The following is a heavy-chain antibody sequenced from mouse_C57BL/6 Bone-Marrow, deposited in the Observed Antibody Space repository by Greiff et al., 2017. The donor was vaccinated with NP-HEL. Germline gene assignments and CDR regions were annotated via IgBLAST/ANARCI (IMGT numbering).Heavy chain of an antibody. CDR1: GYTFTDYY. CDR3: ARSGDYYGSSSSYYFYC. CDR2: INPNNGGT. D-gene: IGHD1-1*01. Sequence: EVQLQQSGPELVKPGASVKISCKASGYTFTDYYMNWVKQSHGKSLEWIGDINPNNGGTSYNQKFKGKATLTVDKSSSTAYMELRSLTSEDSAVYYCARSGDYYGSSSSYYFYCWGQGTTLTVSS. V-gene: IGHV1-26*01. J-gene: IGHJ2*01.